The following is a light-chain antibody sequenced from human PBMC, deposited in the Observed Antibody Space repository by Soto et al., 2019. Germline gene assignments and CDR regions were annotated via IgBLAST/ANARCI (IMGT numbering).Light chain of an antibody. CDR2: WAS. V-gene: IGKV4-1*01. J-gene: IGKJ1*01. CDR1: QSVLYSSNNKNY. CDR3: QQHYSTPQT. Sequence: DIVMTQSPDTLAVSLGERATINCKSSQSVLYSSNNKNYLAWYQQKPGQPPKLLIYWASTRESGVPDPFSGSRSGTDFTLTISSLQAEDVAAYYCQQHYSTPQTFGQGTKVEIK.